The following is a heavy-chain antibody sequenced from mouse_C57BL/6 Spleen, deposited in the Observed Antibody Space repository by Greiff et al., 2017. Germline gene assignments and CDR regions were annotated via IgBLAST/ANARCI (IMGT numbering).Heavy chain of an antibody. CDR2: IYPGNSDT. V-gene: IGHV1-5*01. J-gene: IGHJ1*03. D-gene: IGHD3-3*01. CDR1: GYTFTSYW. CDR3: TRGERAGYFDG. Sequence: VQLQQSGTVLARPGASVKMSCKTSGYTFTSYWMHWVKQRPGQGLEWIGAIYPGNSDTSYNQKFKGKAKLTAVTSASTAYMELSSLTKEDAAVYYGTRGERAGYFDGWGTGTTVTVSS.